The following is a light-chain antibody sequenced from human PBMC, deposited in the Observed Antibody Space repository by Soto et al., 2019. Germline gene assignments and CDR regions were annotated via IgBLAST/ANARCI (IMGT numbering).Light chain of an antibody. CDR2: GAS. J-gene: IGKJ1*01. CDR3: QQYGSSLWT. CDR1: QRVDNNF. V-gene: IGKV3-20*01. Sequence: LTQSPGTLSLSPGEGATLSCRTSQRVDNNFVAWYQQKPGQAPRLLIYGASTRATGIPDRFSDSGFGTDFTLTITRLEPEDFAVYYCQQYGSSLWTFGLGTKVEIK.